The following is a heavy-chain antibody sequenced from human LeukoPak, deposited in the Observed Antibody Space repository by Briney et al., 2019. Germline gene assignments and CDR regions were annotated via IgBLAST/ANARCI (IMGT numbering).Heavy chain of an antibody. J-gene: IGHJ4*02. Sequence: ASVTVSFKVPGYTLTELSMHWVRQAPGKGLEWMGGFDPEDGETIYAQKFQGRVTMSEDISRDTAYMELSSLISEDTAVYYCATGLGTTRRTAGYYFDYWGQGTLVTVSS. V-gene: IGHV1-24*01. D-gene: IGHD1-1*01. CDR3: ATGLGTTRRTAGYYFDY. CDR2: FDPEDGET. CDR1: GYTLTELS.